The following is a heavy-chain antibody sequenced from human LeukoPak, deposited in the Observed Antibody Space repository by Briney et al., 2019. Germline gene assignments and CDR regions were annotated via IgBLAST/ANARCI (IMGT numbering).Heavy chain of an antibody. V-gene: IGHV3-15*01. CDR1: GFTFSNAW. D-gene: IGHD3-22*01. CDR2: IKSKTDGGTT. CDR3: TTNQTYYYDSSGYLHHDY. J-gene: IGHJ4*02. Sequence: PGGSLRLSRAASGFTFSNAWMNWVRQAPGKGLEWVGRIKSKTDGGTTDYAAPVKGRFTISRDDSKNMLYLQMNSLKTEDTAVYYCTTNQTYYYDSSGYLHHDYWGQGTLVTVSS.